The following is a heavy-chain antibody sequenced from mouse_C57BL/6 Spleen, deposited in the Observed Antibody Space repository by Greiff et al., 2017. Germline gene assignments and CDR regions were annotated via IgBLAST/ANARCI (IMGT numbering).Heavy chain of an antibody. D-gene: IGHD2-3*01. CDR3: ARSLPRSLYDGSPMDY. Sequence: VQLQQPGTELVKPGASVKLSCKASGYTFTSYWMHWVKQRPGQGLEWIGNINPSNGGTNYNEKFKSKATLTVDKSSSTAYMQLSSLTSEDSAVYYCARSLPRSLYDGSPMDYWGQGTSVTVSS. CDR2: INPSNGGT. V-gene: IGHV1-53*01. CDR1: GYTFTSYW. J-gene: IGHJ4*01.